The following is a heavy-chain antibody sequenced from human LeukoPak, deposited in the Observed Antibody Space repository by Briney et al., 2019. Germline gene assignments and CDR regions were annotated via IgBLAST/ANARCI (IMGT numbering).Heavy chain of an antibody. Sequence: PGGSLRLSCAASGFTFSSYWMSWVRQAPGKGLEWVANIKQDGSEKYYVDSVKGRFIISRDNAKNSLYLQMNSLRAEDTAVYYCARFDSSTSCYVDYWGQGTLVTVSS. CDR1: GFTFSSYW. D-gene: IGHD2-2*01. J-gene: IGHJ4*02. CDR2: IKQDGSEK. CDR3: ARFDSSTSCYVDY. V-gene: IGHV3-7*05.